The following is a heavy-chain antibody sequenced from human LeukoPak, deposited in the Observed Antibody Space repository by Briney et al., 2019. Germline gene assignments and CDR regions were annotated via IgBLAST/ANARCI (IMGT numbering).Heavy chain of an antibody. CDR3: ARDPTQYLRYGRFDY. V-gene: IGHV3-21*01. Sequence: GGSLRLSCAASGFTFSSSAMNWVRQAPGKGLEWVSSINNVASHIYYAHSVKGRFTISRDNAKNSLYLQMNSLSDEDTAVYYCARDPTQYLRYGRFDYWGQGTLVTVSS. D-gene: IGHD5/OR15-5a*01. CDR1: GFTFSSSA. CDR2: INNVASHI. J-gene: IGHJ4*02.